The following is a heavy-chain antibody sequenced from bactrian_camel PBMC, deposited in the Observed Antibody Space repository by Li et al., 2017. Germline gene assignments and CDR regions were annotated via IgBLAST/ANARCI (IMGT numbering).Heavy chain of an antibody. CDR1: GSTSMYWW. V-gene: IGHV3S6*01. D-gene: IGHD4*01. Sequence: HVQLVESGGGLVQPGGSLRLSCSAGGSTSMYWWMGWVRQTPGKGLEWVSSVDSDGSNTYYADSGKGRFTISKGNTMNTAYLQMNSLKPEDTAVYFCAAVRFGGPLSGYDDCPLRYEYNYWGQGTQVTVS. CDR3: AAVRFGGPLSGYDDCPLRYEYNY. CDR2: VDSDGSNT. J-gene: IGHJ4*01.